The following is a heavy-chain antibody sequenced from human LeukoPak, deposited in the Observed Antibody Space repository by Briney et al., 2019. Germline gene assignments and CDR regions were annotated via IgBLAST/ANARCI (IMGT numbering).Heavy chain of an antibody. D-gene: IGHD5-18*01. CDR2: MNPISGNT. CDR1: AYTFTSYD. V-gene: IGHV1-8*01. CDR3: ARGGGYSYGPLDF. J-gene: IGHJ4*02. Sequence: ASVKVSCKASAYTFTSYDINWVRQATGQGLEWVGWMNPISGNTGYAQKLQGRVTMTRNTSISTAYMELNSLRAEDTAVYYCARGGGYSYGPLDFWGQGTLVTVSS.